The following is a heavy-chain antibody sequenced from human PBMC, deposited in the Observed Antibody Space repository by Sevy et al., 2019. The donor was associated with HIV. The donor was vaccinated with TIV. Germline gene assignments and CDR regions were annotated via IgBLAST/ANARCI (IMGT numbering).Heavy chain of an antibody. Sequence: SQTLSLTCAIPGDSVSINSAAWNWIRQSPSRGLEWLGRTYYRSKWDNDYAVNVKNRRTINPDTSKNQSSLQLNSVTPEDTAAYYWARDQGEGGDGYNYCYYYGMDVWGQGTTVTVSS. D-gene: IGHD2-21*01. J-gene: IGHJ6*02. CDR3: ARDQGEGGDGYNYCYYYGMDV. V-gene: IGHV6-1*01. CDR2: TYYRSKWDN. CDR1: GDSVSINSAA.